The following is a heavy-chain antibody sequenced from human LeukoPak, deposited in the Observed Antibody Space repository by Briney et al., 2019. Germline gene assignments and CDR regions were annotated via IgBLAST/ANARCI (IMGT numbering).Heavy chain of an antibody. J-gene: IGHJ4*02. V-gene: IGHV1-24*01. D-gene: IGHD3-10*01. Sequence: ASVKVSCKVSGAILIELSIHWVRQSPGKGLEWMGGFDSEDGKTKAAQSFLDRVSLTEDTSLATAYMELRSLTSEDTAVYYCVTGSSVRDYYDSGTYYLGDSWGQGTVVTVSS. CDR2: FDSEDGKT. CDR1: GAILIELS. CDR3: VTGSSVRDYYDSGTYYLGDS.